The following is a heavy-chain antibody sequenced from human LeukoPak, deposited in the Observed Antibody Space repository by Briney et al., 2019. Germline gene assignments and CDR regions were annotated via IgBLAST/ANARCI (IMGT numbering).Heavy chain of an antibody. CDR2: ISAYNGNT. Sequence: VASVKVSCKASGYTFTSYGISWVRQAPGQGLEWMGWISAYNGNTKYEQKLQGRVTMTTDTSTSTAYMELRSLRSDDTAVYYCARGARSYYDFWSGYYTVSDYWGQGTLVTVSS. J-gene: IGHJ4*02. V-gene: IGHV1-18*01. CDR1: GYTFTSYG. CDR3: ARGARSYYDFWSGYYTVSDY. D-gene: IGHD3-3*01.